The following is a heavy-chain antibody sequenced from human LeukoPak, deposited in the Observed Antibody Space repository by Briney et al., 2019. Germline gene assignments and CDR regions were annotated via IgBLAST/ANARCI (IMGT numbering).Heavy chain of an antibody. CDR1: GYPFTDYW. V-gene: IGHV5-51*01. CDR2: IYPGGSST. D-gene: IGHD2/OR15-2a*01. CDR3: ARVSSPSFASLWLDP. J-gene: IGHJ5*02. Sequence: GESLKISCKGSGYPFTDYWIVWVRQMPGKGLEYMGVIYPGGSSTRYSPSFQGQVTISADKSITTAYVQWTSLKASDTAMYYCARVSSPSFASLWLDPWGQGTQVTVSS.